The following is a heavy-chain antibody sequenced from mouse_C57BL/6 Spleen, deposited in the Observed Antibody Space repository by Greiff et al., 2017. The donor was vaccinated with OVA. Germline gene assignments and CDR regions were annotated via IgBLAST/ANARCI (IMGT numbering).Heavy chain of an antibody. CDR1: GYTFTDYE. Sequence: QVQLQQSGAELVRPGASVTLSCKASGYTFTDYEMHWVKQTPVHGLEWIGAIDPETGGTAYNQKFKGKAILTADKSSSPAYMELRSLTSEDSAVYYCTTGRYGKGYFDYWGQGTTLTVSS. V-gene: IGHV1-15*01. J-gene: IGHJ2*01. D-gene: IGHD2-10*02. CDR3: TTGRYGKGYFDY. CDR2: IDPETGGT.